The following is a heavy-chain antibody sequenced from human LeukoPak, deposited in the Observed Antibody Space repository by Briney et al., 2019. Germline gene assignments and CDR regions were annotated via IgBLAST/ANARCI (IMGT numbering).Heavy chain of an antibody. J-gene: IGHJ4*02. Sequence: GSSVKVSCKASGGTFSSYAISWVRQAPGQGLEWMGRITPILGIANYAQKFQGRVTITADKSTSTAYMELSSLRSEDTAVYYCARASTAMVTSYWGQGTLVTVSS. CDR1: GGTFSSYA. CDR2: ITPILGIA. D-gene: IGHD5-18*01. CDR3: ARASTAMVTSY. V-gene: IGHV1-69*04.